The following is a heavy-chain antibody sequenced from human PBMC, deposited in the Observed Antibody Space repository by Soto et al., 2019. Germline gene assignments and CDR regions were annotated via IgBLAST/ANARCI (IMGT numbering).Heavy chain of an antibody. CDR2: INHSGST. J-gene: IGHJ6*02. CDR3: ARARITIFGVVIGHYYYYYGMDV. CDR1: GGSFSGYY. Sequence: SETLCLTCAVYGGSFSGYYWSWIRQPPGKGLEWIGEINHSGSTNYNPSLKSRVTISVDTSKNQFSLKLSSVTAADTAVYYCARARITIFGVVIGHYYYYYGMDVWGQGTTVTVSS. V-gene: IGHV4-34*01. D-gene: IGHD3-3*01.